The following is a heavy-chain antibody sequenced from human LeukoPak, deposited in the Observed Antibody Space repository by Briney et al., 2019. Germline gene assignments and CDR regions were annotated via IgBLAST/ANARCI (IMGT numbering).Heavy chain of an antibody. CDR3: ARVSVWELLTGPFQH. CDR1: GGSISSSNYF. D-gene: IGHD1-26*01. V-gene: IGHV4-39*07. CDR2: IFYSGTT. Sequence: SETLSLTCTVSGGSISSSNYFWGWIRQPPGKGLEWIGSIFYSGTTFFNPSLKSRVTISLDTSKNHFSLNLSSVTAADTAVYYCARVSVWELLTGPFQHWGQGTLVTVSS. J-gene: IGHJ1*01.